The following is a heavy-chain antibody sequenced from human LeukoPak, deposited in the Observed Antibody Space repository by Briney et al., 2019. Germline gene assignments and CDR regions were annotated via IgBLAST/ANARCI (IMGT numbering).Heavy chain of an antibody. CDR2: ISPIFGTA. CDR3: ARARGGWFDP. D-gene: IGHD3-16*01. V-gene: IGHV1-69*05. CDR1: GGTFSSDA. Sequence: SSVKVSCKGSGGTFSSDAISWVRQAPGQGLEWMGGISPIFGTANYAQKFSGRVTITTDECTGTAYMELCILISQDTAAYYCARARGGWFDPWGQGTLVTVSS. J-gene: IGHJ5*02.